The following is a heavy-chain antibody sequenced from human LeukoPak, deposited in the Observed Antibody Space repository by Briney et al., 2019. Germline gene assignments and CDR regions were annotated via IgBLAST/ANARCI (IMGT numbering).Heavy chain of an antibody. CDR2: ISGSGGST. CDR1: GLTFSSYA. V-gene: IGHV3-23*01. D-gene: IGHD6-13*01. Sequence: GGSLRLSCAASGLTFSSYAMSWVRQAPGKGLEWVSAISGSGGSTYYADSVKGRFTISRDNSKNTLYLQMNRLRAEDTAVYYCAKVRSAAGTFDYWGQGTLVTVSS. J-gene: IGHJ4*02. CDR3: AKVRSAAGTFDY.